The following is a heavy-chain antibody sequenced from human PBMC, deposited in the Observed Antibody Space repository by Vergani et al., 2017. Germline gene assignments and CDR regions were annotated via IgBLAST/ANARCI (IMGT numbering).Heavy chain of an antibody. CDR1: GFTFSSYD. V-gene: IGHV3-13*01. CDR3: ARAVFAGGVDV. CDR2: IGSVDDT. J-gene: IGHJ6*02. Sequence: EVQLVESGGGLVQPGGSLRLSCAASGFTFSSYDMHWVRQAAGKGLEWVSGIGSVDDTYYAGSVKGRFTISRENVKNSLYLQMNSLRAGDTAVYYCARAVFAGGVDVWGQGTTVTVSS. D-gene: IGHD3-3*01.